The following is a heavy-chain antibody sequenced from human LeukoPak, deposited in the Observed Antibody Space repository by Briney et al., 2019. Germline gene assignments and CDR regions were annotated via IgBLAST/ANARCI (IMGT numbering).Heavy chain of an antibody. J-gene: IGHJ5*02. D-gene: IGHD2-2*01. CDR2: IIPIFGTA. CDR1: GGTFSSYA. V-gene: IGHV1-69*13. Sequence: GASVKVSCKASGGTFSSYAISWVRQAPGQGLEWMGGIIPIFGTANYAQKFQGRVTITADESTSTAYMELSSLRSEDTAVYYCARDMTPIGYCSSTSCLGDNWFDPWGQGTLVTVSS. CDR3: ARDMTPIGYCSSTSCLGDNWFDP.